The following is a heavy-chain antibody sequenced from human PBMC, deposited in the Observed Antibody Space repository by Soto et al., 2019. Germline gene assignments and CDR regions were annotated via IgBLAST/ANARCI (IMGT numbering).Heavy chain of an antibody. CDR2: IYYSGST. J-gene: IGHJ6*02. V-gene: IGHV4-31*03. Sequence: SETLSLTCTVSGGSISSGGYYWNWIRQPPGKGLEWIGYIYYSGSTYYNPSLKSRVTISVDTSKNQFSLKLSSVTAADTAVYYCARDGQAVTTPGYYYYYGMDVWGQGTTVTVSS. CDR3: ARDGQAVTTPGYYYYYGMDV. CDR1: GGSISSGGYY. D-gene: IGHD4-4*01.